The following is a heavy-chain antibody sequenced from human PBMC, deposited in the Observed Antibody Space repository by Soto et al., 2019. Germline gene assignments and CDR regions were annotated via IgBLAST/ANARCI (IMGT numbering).Heavy chain of an antibody. J-gene: IGHJ5*02. CDR2: IIPILGIA. V-gene: IGHV1-69*04. Sequence: ASVKVSCKASGGTFSSYTISWVRQAPGQGLEWMGRIIPILGIANYAQKFQGRVTITADKSTSTAYMELNSLRDEDTAVYYCAREGGNLNWFDPWGQGTLVTVSS. CDR3: AREGGNLNWFDP. CDR1: GGTFSSYT. D-gene: IGHD1-26*01.